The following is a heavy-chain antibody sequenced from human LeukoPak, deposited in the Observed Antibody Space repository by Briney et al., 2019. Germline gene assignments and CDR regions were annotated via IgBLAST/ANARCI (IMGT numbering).Heavy chain of an antibody. CDR3: ARLGARQMLEY. V-gene: IGHV3-7*01. Sequence: GGSLRLSCAASEFTFSSYPLTCLRQAPGKGLEWVANMKQDGGQIYYLESVKGRFTVSRDNAKNSLYLQMNSLRAEDTAVYYCARLGARQMLEYWGQGTLVTVSS. D-gene: IGHD4-17*01. CDR1: EFTFSSYP. J-gene: IGHJ4*02. CDR2: MKQDGGQI.